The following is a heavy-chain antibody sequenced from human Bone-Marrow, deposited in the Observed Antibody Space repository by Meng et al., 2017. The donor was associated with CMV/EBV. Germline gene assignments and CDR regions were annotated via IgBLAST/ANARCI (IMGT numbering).Heavy chain of an antibody. Sequence: GESLKISCAASGFTFSSYAMHWVRQAPGKGLEWVANIKQDGSEKYYVDSVKGRFTISRDNAKNSLYLQMNSLRAEDTAVYYCARGDFPGTYYDFWSGYYNRGNYYYGMDVWGQGTTVTVSS. D-gene: IGHD3-3*01. J-gene: IGHJ6*02. CDR1: GFTFSSYA. V-gene: IGHV3-7*01. CDR3: ARGDFPGTYYDFWSGYYNRGNYYYGMDV. CDR2: IKQDGSEK.